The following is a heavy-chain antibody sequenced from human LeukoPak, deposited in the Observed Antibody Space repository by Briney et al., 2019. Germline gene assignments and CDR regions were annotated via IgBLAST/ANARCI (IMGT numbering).Heavy chain of an antibody. D-gene: IGHD3-3*01. CDR3: AKGSLYDFWSGYDY. Sequence: GGSLRLSCAASGFTFDDYAMHWVRQAPGKGLEWVSGISWNSGSIGYADSVKGRFTISRDNAKNSLYLQMNSLRAEDMALYCCAKGSLYDFWSGYDYWGQGTLVTVSS. CDR1: GFTFDDYA. CDR2: ISWNSGSI. V-gene: IGHV3-9*03. J-gene: IGHJ4*02.